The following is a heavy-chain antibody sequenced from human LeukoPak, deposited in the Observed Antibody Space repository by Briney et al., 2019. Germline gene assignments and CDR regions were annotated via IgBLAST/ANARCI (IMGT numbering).Heavy chain of an antibody. CDR1: GYTFIGYF. CDR3: ARTTSDYYLDY. J-gene: IGHJ4*02. CDR2: INPNSGGT. V-gene: IGHV1-2*02. D-gene: IGHD3-3*01. Sequence: ASVKVSCKASGYTFIGYFMHWVRQAPGQGLEWMGWINPNSGGTNYAQKFQGRVTMTRDTSISTAYMELSRLRSDDTAVYYCARTTSDYYLDYWGQGTLVTVSS.